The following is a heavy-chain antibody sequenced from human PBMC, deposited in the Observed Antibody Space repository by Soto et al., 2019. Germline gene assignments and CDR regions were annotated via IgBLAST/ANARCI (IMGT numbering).Heavy chain of an antibody. V-gene: IGHV4-30-4*01. D-gene: IGHD2-8*01. CDR2: IYYSGST. CDR1: GGSIISGDYY. Sequence: SETLSLTCTVSGGSIISGDYYWSLIRQPPGKGLEWIGYIYYSGSTYYNPSLKSRVTISVDTSKNQFSLKLSSVTAADTAVYYCARCTNGVTTIDYWGQGTLVTVSS. J-gene: IGHJ4*02. CDR3: ARCTNGVTTIDY.